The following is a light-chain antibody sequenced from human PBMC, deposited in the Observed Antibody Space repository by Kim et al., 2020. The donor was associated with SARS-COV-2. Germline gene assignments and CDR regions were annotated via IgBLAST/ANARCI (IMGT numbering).Light chain of an antibody. CDR3: QKYYDTPPT. V-gene: IGKV4-1*01. CDR1: QSVLYSSNNKNY. CDR2: WAS. J-gene: IGKJ2*01. Sequence: DIVMTQSPDSLVVSLGERATINCKSSQSVLYSSNNKNYLAWYQQKPGQPPKLLIYWASTRESGVPDRFSGSGSGTDFTLTISSLQAEDVAVYYCQKYYDTPPTFGQGTKLEI.